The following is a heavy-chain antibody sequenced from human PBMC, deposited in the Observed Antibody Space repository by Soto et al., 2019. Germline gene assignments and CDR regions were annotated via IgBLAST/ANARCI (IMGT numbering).Heavy chain of an antibody. CDR2: IYHSGST. CDR1: SGSISSSNW. J-gene: IGHJ5*02. Sequence: QVQLQESGPGLVKPSGTLSLTCAVSSGSISSSNWWSWVRQPPGEGLEWIGEIYHSGSTNYNPSLKSRVPIPVDKSKNHFSLKLSSVTAADTAVYYCARVRGVVVVAATPVDQHWFDPWGQGTLVTVSS. CDR3: ARVRGVVVVAATPVDQHWFDP. D-gene: IGHD2-15*01. V-gene: IGHV4-4*02.